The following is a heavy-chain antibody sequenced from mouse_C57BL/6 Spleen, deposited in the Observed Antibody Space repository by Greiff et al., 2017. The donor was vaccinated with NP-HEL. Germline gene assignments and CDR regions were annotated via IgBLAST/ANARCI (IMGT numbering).Heavy chain of an antibody. J-gene: IGHJ4*01. CDR3: AGYDGCSSPYYYAMDY. V-gene: IGHV1-55*01. D-gene: IGHD6-1*01. CDR1: GYTFTSYW. Sequence: QVQLQQPGAELVKPGASVKMSCKASGYTFTSYWITWVKQRPGQGLEWIGDIYPGSGSTNYNEKFKSKATLTVDTSSSTAYMQLSSLTSVDSAVYYCAGYDGCSSPYYYAMDYWGQGTSVTVSS. CDR2: IYPGSGST.